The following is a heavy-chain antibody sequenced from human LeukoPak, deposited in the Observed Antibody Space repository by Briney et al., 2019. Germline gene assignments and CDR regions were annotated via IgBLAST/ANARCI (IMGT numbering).Heavy chain of an antibody. CDR3: ARSDSSGFHWYFDL. CDR2: IYYSGST. D-gene: IGHD3-22*01. V-gene: IGHV4-59*08. J-gene: IGHJ2*01. Sequence: SETLSLTCTVSGGSISGYYWSWIRQPPGKGLEWIGFIYYSGSTSYNPSLKSRVTISVDTSKNQFSLKLSSVTAADTAVYYCARSDSSGFHWYFDLWGRGTLVTVSS. CDR1: GGSISGYY.